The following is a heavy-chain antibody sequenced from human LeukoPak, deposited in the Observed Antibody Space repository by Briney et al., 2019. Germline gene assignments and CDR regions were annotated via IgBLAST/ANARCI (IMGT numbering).Heavy chain of an antibody. D-gene: IGHD3-16*02. Sequence: SETLSLTCAVSGGSISSSNWWSWVRQPPGKGLEWIGEIYHSGSTNYNPSLKSRVTISVDKSKNQFSLKLSPVTAADTAVYYCARERSEGSIGWFDPWGQGTLVTVSS. J-gene: IGHJ5*02. V-gene: IGHV4-4*02. CDR2: IYHSGST. CDR3: ARERSEGSIGWFDP. CDR1: GGSISSSNW.